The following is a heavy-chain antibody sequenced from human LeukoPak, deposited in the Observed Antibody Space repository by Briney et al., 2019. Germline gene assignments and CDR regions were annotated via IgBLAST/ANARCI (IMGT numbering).Heavy chain of an antibody. J-gene: IGHJ4*02. CDR2: ISDSGGGT. CDR1: GITLSNYG. D-gene: IGHD3-22*01. CDR3: AKRGVVIRVILVGFHKEANYFDS. Sequence: GGSLRLSCAVSGITLSNYGMRWVRQAPGKGLDWVAGISDSGGGTKYADSVKGRFTISRDNPKNALFLQMNSLRPEDTAVYFCAKRGVVIRVILVGFHKEANYFDSWGQGALVTVSS. V-gene: IGHV3-23*01.